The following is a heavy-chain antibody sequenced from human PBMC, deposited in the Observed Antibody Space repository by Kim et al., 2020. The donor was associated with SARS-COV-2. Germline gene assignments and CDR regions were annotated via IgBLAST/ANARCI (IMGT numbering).Heavy chain of an antibody. CDR3: ASEPGGIRNYYYYGMDV. V-gene: IGHV4-39*01. D-gene: IGHD6-13*01. CDR1: GGSISSSSYY. Sequence: SETLSLTCTVSGGSISSSSYYWGWIRQPPGKGLEWIGSIYYSGSTYYNPSLKSRVTISVDTSKNQFSLKLSSVTAADTAVYYCASEPGGIRNYYYYGMDVWGQGTTVTVSS. J-gene: IGHJ6*02. CDR2: IYYSGST.